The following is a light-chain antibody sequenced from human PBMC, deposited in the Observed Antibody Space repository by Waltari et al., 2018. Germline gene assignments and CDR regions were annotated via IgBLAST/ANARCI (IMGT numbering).Light chain of an antibody. CDR1: QNINTV. CDR2: KAS. V-gene: IGKV1-5*03. CDR3: LQYNGEPRT. J-gene: IGKJ1*01. Sequence: DIQMTQSPFTLSASVGDRVTITCRASQNINTVLAWHQQKPGKAPKLLIYKASSLESGVPSRFSGSGSGTEYTLTISSLQPDDFATYYCLQYNGEPRTFGQGTKVEVK.